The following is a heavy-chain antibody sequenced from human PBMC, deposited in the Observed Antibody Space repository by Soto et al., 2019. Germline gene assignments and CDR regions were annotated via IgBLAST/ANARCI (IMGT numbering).Heavy chain of an antibody. Sequence: SETLSLTCAVSGGSISSSNWWCWVRQPPGKGLEWIGEIYHSGSTNYNPSLKSRVTISVDKSKNQFSLKINSVTAADTAVYYCARVRTAYSRSSIDVWGQGTTATVSS. V-gene: IGHV4-4*02. D-gene: IGHD6-6*01. CDR2: IYHSGST. CDR3: ARVRTAYSRSSIDV. CDR1: GGSISSSNW. J-gene: IGHJ6*02.